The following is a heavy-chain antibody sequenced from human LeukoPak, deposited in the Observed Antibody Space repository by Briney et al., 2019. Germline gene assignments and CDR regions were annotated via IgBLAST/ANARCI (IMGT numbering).Heavy chain of an antibody. CDR3: TTDPDYYDSSGYSDY. Sequence: PGGSLRLSCAASGFTFSNAWMRWVRQATGKGLEWVGRIKSKTDGGTTDYAAPVKGRFTLSRDDSKNTLYLQMNSLKTEDTAVYYCTTDPDYYDSSGYSDYWGQGTLVTVSS. J-gene: IGHJ4*02. CDR2: IKSKTDGGTT. CDR1: GFTFSNAW. V-gene: IGHV3-15*01. D-gene: IGHD3-22*01.